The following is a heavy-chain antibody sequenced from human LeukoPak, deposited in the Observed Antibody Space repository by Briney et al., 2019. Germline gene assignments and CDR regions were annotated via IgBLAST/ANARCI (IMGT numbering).Heavy chain of an antibody. CDR2: FYTSGIT. D-gene: IGHD6-6*01. CDR3: ARADIAAPHWFDP. CDR1: GGSISTYY. V-gene: IGHV4-4*07. J-gene: IGHJ5*02. Sequence: SGTLSLTCTVSGGSISTYYGSWIRQPAGKGLEWIGHFYTSGITNYNPSLKSRVTMSVDTSKNQFSLKLSSVTAADTAVYYCARADIAAPHWFDPWGQGTLVTVSS.